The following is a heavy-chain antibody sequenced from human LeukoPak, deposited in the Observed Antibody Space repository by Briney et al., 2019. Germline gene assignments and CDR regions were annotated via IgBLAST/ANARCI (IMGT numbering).Heavy chain of an antibody. CDR2: ISSSSTI. V-gene: IGHV3-48*02. Sequence: GGSLRLSCAASGFTFRSYSMNWVRQAPGKGLEWVSYISSSSTIYYADSVEGRFTISRDNAKNSLYQQMNSLRDEDTAVYYCASTVAADFDYWGQGTLVTVSS. CDR1: GFTFRSYS. CDR3: ASTVAADFDY. J-gene: IGHJ4*02. D-gene: IGHD6-19*01.